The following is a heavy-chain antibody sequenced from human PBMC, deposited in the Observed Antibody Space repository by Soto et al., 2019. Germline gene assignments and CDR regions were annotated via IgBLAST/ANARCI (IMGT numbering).Heavy chain of an antibody. D-gene: IGHD1-1*01. Sequence: SETLSLTCNVSGVAIDKYYWTCIRQSPGRGLEWIGYIFYSGGTNYNPSLKSRVTISANVSKSQFSLKMTSVTAADTALYYCARGIQPPTLSPWDVWGQGSTVTVSS. J-gene: IGHJ6*02. CDR1: GVAIDKYY. CDR3: ARGIQPPTLSPWDV. V-gene: IGHV4-59*01. CDR2: IFYSGGT.